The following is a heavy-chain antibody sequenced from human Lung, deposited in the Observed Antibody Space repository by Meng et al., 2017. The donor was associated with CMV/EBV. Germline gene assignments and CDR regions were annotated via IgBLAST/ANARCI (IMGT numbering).Heavy chain of an antibody. J-gene: IGHJ6*02. CDR2: IIPIFGTA. Sequence: SXXVSXKASGGTFSSYAISWVRQAPGQGLEWMGGIIPIFGTANYAQKFQGRVAITTDESTSTAYMELSSLRSEDTAVYYCARAVDYYYYYGMDVWGQGTXVTVSS. V-gene: IGHV1-69*05. CDR3: ARAVDYYYYYGMDV. CDR1: GGTFSSYA.